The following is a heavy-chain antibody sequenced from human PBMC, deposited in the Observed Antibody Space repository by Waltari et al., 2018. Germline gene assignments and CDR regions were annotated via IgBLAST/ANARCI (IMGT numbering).Heavy chain of an antibody. Sequence: EVQLVQSGAEVKKPGATVKISCKVSGYTFTDSYMHWVHQPPGKGLEWMGLVDPEDGETIYAEKFQGRVTITADTSTDTAYMELSSLRSEDTAVYYCATYCTNGVCRDYYGMDVWGQGTTVTVSS. CDR3: ATYCTNGVCRDYYGMDV. CDR1: GYTFTDSY. V-gene: IGHV1-69-2*01. D-gene: IGHD2-8*01. J-gene: IGHJ6*02. CDR2: VDPEDGET.